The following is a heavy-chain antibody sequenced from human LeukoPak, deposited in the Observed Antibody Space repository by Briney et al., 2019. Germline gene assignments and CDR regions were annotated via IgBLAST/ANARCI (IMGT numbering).Heavy chain of an antibody. CDR2: ISGSGGST. Sequence: GGSLRLSCAASGFTFSSYSMNWVRQAPGKGLEWVSAISGSGGSTYYADSVKGRFTISRDNSKSTLYLQMNSLRAEDTAVYYCAKDLSSGYSYGYINYWGQGTLVTVSS. CDR1: GFTFSSYS. D-gene: IGHD5-18*01. CDR3: AKDLSSGYSYGYINY. V-gene: IGHV3-23*01. J-gene: IGHJ4*02.